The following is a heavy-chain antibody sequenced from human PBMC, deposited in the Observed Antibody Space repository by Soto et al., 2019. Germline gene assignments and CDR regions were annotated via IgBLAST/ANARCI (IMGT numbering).Heavy chain of an antibody. CDR2: INDRGSI. D-gene: IGHD3-9*01. Sequence: QVQLQQWGAGPLRPLETLSLTCGVSGGSFSGYYWAWIRQSPGKGLEWIGEINDRGSINYNTSLKSRVSISVDTSKNHYSLNLRSVTAADTAVYYCAREGHDILTGPPWVWYFDLWGRGTLVTVSS. V-gene: IGHV4-34*01. CDR3: AREGHDILTGPPWVWYFDL. J-gene: IGHJ2*01. CDR1: GGSFSGYY.